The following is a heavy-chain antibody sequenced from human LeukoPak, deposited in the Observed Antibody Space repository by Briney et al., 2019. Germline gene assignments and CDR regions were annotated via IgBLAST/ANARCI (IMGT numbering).Heavy chain of an antibody. V-gene: IGHV4-59*01. CDR2: IYYSGST. CDR3: ARDYYGSGSYYS. J-gene: IGHJ4*02. CDR1: GGSISSYY. Sequence: AKTLSLTCTVSGGSISSYYWSWIRQPPGKGLEWIGYIYYSGSTNYNPSLKSRVTISVDTSKNQFSQKLSSVTAADTAVYYCARDYYGSGSYYSWGQGTLVTVSS. D-gene: IGHD3-10*01.